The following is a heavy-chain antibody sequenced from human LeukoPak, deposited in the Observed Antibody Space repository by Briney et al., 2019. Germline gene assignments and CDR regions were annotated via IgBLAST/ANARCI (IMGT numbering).Heavy chain of an antibody. CDR2: IKQDGSEK. CDR1: RFTFRSYW. Sequence: PGGSLRLSCAASRFTFRSYWMSWVRQAPGKGLEWVANIKQDGSEKYYVDSVKGRFTISRDNAKNSLYLQMNSLRAEDTAVYYCARDRGSSRYWGQGTLVTVSS. V-gene: IGHV3-7*03. J-gene: IGHJ4*02. CDR3: ARDRGSSRY. D-gene: IGHD2-2*01.